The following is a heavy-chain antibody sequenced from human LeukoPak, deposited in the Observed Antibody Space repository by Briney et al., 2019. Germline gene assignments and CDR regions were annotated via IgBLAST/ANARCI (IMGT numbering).Heavy chain of an antibody. CDR3: ARGRRAAAGLYYFDY. CDR1: GGSISSYY. CDR2: IYYSGST. D-gene: IGHD6-13*01. V-gene: IGHV4-59*01. J-gene: IGHJ4*02. Sequence: SETLSLTCTVSGGSISSYYWSWIRQPAGKGLEWIGYIYYSGSTNYNPSLKSRVTISVDTSKNQFSLKLSSVTAADTAVYYCARGRRAAAGLYYFDYWGQGTLVTVSS.